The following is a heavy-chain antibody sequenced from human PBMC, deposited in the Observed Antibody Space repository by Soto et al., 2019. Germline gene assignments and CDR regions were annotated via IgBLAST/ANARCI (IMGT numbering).Heavy chain of an antibody. CDR1: GFSINNHE. CDR3: AKNQGVELVPLATVDWFDP. Sequence: GGSLRLSCEPSGFSINNHEMDWVRQAPGKGLEWVSYSDRTGRAIYYADTVKGRFTISRDNSKSTVYLELNNLSAEDTAVYHCAKNQGVELVPLATVDWFDPWGQGSVVTVSS. J-gene: IGHJ5*02. D-gene: IGHD1-26*01. CDR2: SDRTGRAI. V-gene: IGHV3-48*03.